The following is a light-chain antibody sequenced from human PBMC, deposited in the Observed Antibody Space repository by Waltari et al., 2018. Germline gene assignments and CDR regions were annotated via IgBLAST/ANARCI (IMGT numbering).Light chain of an antibody. V-gene: IGLV7-46*01. CDR3: LLLFGDTQV. Sequence: QAVVTPEPSLTVSPGGTVTLTCYSSTGPVTSGHSPYWFQQKPGQVPRTRIYDTSTKHSWTPARFSGSLIGGKAALTLSGAQPEDEAAYYCLLLFGDTQVFGGGTKLTVL. CDR1: TGPVTSGHS. J-gene: IGLJ3*02. CDR2: DTS.